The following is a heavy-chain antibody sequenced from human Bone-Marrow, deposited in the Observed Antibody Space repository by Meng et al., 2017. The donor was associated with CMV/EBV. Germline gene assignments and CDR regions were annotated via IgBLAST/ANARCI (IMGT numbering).Heavy chain of an antibody. V-gene: IGHV3-7*01. J-gene: IGHJ4*02. Sequence: GGSLRLSCAASGFTFSSYWMTWVRQAPGKGLEWVANIKEDGSDKYYVDSVRGRFTISRDNAKNSLYLQMNSLGVEDTAVYYCARDPYSSGSTHWGQGTLVIVSS. CDR2: IKEDGSDK. CDR3: ARDPYSSGSTH. CDR1: GFTFSSYW. D-gene: IGHD6-19*01.